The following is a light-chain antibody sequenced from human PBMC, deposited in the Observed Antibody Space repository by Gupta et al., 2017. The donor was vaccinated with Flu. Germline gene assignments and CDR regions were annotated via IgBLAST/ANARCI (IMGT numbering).Light chain of an antibody. J-gene: IGKJ1*01. CDR3: MQALQTPWT. CDR2: LGS. CDR1: QSLLHSNGYNY. Sequence: DIVMTQSPLSLPVTPGEPASISCRPSQSLLHSNGYNYLDWYLQTPGQSPQLLIYLGSNRASGVPDRFSGSGSGTDFTLKISRVEAEDVGVYYCMQALQTPWTFGQGTKVEIK. V-gene: IGKV2-28*01.